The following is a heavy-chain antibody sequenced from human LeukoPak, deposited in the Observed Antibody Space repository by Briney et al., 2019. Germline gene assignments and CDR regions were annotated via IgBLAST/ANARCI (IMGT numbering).Heavy chain of an antibody. CDR1: GFTFRSYW. Sequence: GGSLSLSCAVSGFTFRSYWMNWVRQAPGKGLEGVARIKYDGGEKSYVDSVRDRFTISRDNTKNSLYLQMSSLRGEDTAVYYCARDGTAAGLYFDLWGQGTLVTVSS. D-gene: IGHD6-13*01. V-gene: IGHV3-7*01. CDR3: ARDGTAAGLYFDL. J-gene: IGHJ4*01. CDR2: IKYDGGEK.